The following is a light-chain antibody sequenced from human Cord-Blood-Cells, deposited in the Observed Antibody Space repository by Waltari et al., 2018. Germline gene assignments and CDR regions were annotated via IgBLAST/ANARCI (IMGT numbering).Light chain of an antibody. Sequence: DIVMTQSPLSLPVTPGEPAPISCRSRHTLLHSNGYNYLDWYLQKPGQSPQLLIYLGSNRASGVPDRFSGSGSGTDFTLKISRVEAEDVGVYYCMQALQTPMYTFGQGTKLEIK. CDR2: LGS. J-gene: IGKJ2*01. CDR3: MQALQTPMYT. CDR1: HTLLHSNGYNY. V-gene: IGKV2-28*01.